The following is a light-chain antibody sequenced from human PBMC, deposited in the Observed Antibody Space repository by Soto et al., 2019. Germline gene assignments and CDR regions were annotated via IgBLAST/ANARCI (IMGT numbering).Light chain of an antibody. CDR2: GAS. CDR1: QGISNY. CDR3: QQYKSRRT. J-gene: IGKJ1*01. V-gene: IGKV1-27*01. Sequence: DIQMTQSPSSLSASVGDRVSITCRASQGISNYLAWYQQKPGKAPKLLIYGASTLQSGVPSRFSGSGSGTDFTLTISSLQPEDVATYYCQQYKSRRTFGQGTKVDIK.